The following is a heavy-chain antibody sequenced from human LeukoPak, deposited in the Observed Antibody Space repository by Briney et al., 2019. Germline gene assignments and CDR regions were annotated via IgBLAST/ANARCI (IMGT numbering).Heavy chain of an antibody. J-gene: IGHJ4*02. Sequence: PSETLSLTCTVSGGSISSYYWSWIRQPPGKGLKWIGYIYYSGSTNYNPSLKSRVTISVDTSKNQFSLKLSSVTAADTAVYYCAGSGSSVDYWGQGTLVTVSS. V-gene: IGHV4-59*01. D-gene: IGHD3-10*01. CDR3: AGSGSSVDY. CDR2: IYYSGST. CDR1: GGSISSYY.